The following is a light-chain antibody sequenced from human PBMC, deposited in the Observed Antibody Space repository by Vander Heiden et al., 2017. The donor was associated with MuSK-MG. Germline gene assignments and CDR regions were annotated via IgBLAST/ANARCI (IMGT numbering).Light chain of an antibody. J-gene: IGKJ1*01. V-gene: IGKV4-1*01. CDR3: QQCYSVPWT. CDR1: QRVLYSANNKNY. Sequence: DIVMTQSPDSLAVSLGERATINCKSSQRVLYSANNKNYLSWYQQKPGQPPKLLIYWASTRESGVPGRFSGSGSGTDFTLTISSLQAEDVAVYYCQQCYSVPWTFGQGTKVEI. CDR2: WAS.